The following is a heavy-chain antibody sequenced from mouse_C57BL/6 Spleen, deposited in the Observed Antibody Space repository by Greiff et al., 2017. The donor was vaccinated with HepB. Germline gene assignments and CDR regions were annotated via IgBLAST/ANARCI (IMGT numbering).Heavy chain of an antibody. D-gene: IGHD1-1*01. Sequence: VPLLQSGPGLVPPSQSLSITCPVSGFSLTSYSIRWVRQPPGKGLELLGVIWTGVVTNYNSALKSRLSISKDNSKSQVFLKMNSLQTDDTARYYCARTHYGSSYYFDYWGQGTTLTVSS. CDR2: IWTGVVT. V-gene: IGHV2-9-1*01. J-gene: IGHJ2*01. CDR1: GFSLTSYS. CDR3: ARTHYGSSYYFDY.